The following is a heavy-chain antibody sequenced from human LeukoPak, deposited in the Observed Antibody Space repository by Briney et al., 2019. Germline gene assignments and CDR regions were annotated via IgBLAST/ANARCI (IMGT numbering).Heavy chain of an antibody. CDR3: ARSPASITIFGVVITHFDY. CDR2: IIPIFGTA. CDR1: GGTFSSYA. J-gene: IGHJ4*02. D-gene: IGHD3-3*01. V-gene: IGHV1-69*01. Sequence: SVKVSCKASGGTFSSYAISWVQQAPGQGLEWMGGIIPIFGTANYAQKFQGRVTITADESTSTAYMELSSLRSEDTAVYYCARSPASITIFGVVITHFDYWGQGTLVTVSS.